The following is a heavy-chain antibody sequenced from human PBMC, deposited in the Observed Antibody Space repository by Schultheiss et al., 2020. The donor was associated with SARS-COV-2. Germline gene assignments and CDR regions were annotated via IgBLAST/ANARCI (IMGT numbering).Heavy chain of an antibody. Sequence: SETLSLTCTVSGASISGGDYYWSWIRQPPGKGLEWIGYIYYSGSTYYNPSLKSRVTISVDTSKNQFSLNLNSVTTADTAVYYCARVTYCGADCYSEHSFDVWGQGTMVTVSS. CDR2: IYYSGST. D-gene: IGHD2-21*02. J-gene: IGHJ3*01. CDR1: GASISGGDYY. CDR3: ARVTYCGADCYSEHSFDV. V-gene: IGHV4-30-4*02.